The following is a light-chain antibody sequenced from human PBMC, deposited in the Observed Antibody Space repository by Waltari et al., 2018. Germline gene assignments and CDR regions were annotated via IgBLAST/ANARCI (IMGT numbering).Light chain of an antibody. Sequence: QSALPQPAPVSGSPGQSITISCTGPSTDGGGYNYDSWYQQHPGKAPKHMIYEVSNRPSGVSNRFSGSKSGNTASLTISGLQAEDEADYYCSSYTSSSTLVVFGGGTKLTVL. CDR2: EVS. V-gene: IGLV2-14*01. CDR1: STDGGGYNY. CDR3: SSYTSSSTLVV. J-gene: IGLJ2*01.